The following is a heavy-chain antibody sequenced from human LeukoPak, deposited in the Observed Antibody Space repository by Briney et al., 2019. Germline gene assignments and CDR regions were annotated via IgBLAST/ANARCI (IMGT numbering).Heavy chain of an antibody. J-gene: IGHJ4*02. D-gene: IGHD7-27*01. CDR1: GGSIDSYY. Sequence: SETLSLTCTVSGGSIDSYYWSWTRQPPGKGLEWIGYIYYSGSTKYNPSLKSRVTISVDTSKNQFSLKLSSVTAADTAVYYCATLGRVPGPGRYFDYWGQGTLVTVSS. CDR2: IYYSGST. CDR3: ATLGRVPGPGRYFDY. V-gene: IGHV4-59*01.